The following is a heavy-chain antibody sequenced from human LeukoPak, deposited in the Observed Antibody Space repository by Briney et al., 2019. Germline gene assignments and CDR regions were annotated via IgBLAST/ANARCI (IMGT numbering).Heavy chain of an antibody. CDR3: ARDLIAAADYYYYGMGV. J-gene: IGHJ6*02. CDR2: IKQDGSEK. V-gene: IGHV3-7*01. Sequence: GGSLRLSCAASGFTFSSYWMSWVRQAPGKGLEWVANIKQDGSEKYYVDSVKGRFTISRDNAKNSLYLQMNSLRAEDTAVYYCARDLIAAADYYYYGMGVWGQGTTVTVSS. CDR1: GFTFSSYW. D-gene: IGHD6-13*01.